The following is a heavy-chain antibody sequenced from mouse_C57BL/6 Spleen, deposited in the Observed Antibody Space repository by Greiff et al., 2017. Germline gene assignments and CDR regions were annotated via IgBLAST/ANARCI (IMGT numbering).Heavy chain of an antibody. CDR2: FHPYNDDT. Sequence: VQLQQSGAELVKPGASVKMSCKASGYTFTTYPIEWMKQNHGKSLEWIGNFHPYNDDTKYNEKFKGKATLTVEKSSSTVYLELSRLTSDYCAVYYGARNEGNPYYAMDYWGQGTSVTVSS. J-gene: IGHJ4*01. D-gene: IGHD2-1*01. CDR1: GYTFTTYP. CDR3: ARNEGNPYYAMDY. V-gene: IGHV1-47*01.